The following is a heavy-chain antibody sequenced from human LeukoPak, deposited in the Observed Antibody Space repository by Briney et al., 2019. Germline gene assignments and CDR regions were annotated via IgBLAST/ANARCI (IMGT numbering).Heavy chain of an antibody. CDR3: AKAPALGYCSGGSCYLTDFYFDY. V-gene: IGHV3-53*01. D-gene: IGHD2-15*01. J-gene: IGHJ4*02. Sequence: GGSLRLSCAASGFTVSSNYMSWVRQAPGKGLERVSVIYSGGSTYYADSVKGRFTISRDNSKNTLYLQMNSLRAEDTAVYYCAKAPALGYCSGGSCYLTDFYFDYWGQGTLVTVSS. CDR1: GFTVSSNY. CDR2: IYSGGST.